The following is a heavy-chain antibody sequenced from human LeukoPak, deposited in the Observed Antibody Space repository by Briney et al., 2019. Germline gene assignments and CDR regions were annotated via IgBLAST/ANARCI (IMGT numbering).Heavy chain of an antibody. V-gene: IGHV4-59*08. CDR1: GGSISPYY. CDR3: ARHGGSYFLY. Sequence: SETLSLTCSVSGGSISPYYWSWLRQPPGKGLEWIAYIYHSRTTKYNPSLRSRVTISVDTSKNQFSLMLDSVTAADTAVYYCARHGGSYFLYWGQGTLVTVSS. CDR2: IYHSRTT. J-gene: IGHJ4*02. D-gene: IGHD3-16*01.